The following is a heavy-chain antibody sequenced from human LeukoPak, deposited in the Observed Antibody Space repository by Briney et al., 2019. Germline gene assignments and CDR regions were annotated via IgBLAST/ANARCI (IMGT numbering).Heavy chain of an antibody. J-gene: IGHJ6*02. Sequence: PGGSLRLSCAASGFWFSNYGINWVRQAPGKGLEWVSVISGNGDDAFYADSVKGRFTISRDNAKNSLYLQMNSLRAEDTAVYYCAREITANGMDVWGQGTTVTVSS. CDR2: ISGNGDDA. V-gene: IGHV3-21*01. CDR1: GFWFSNYG. D-gene: IGHD3-10*01. CDR3: AREITANGMDV.